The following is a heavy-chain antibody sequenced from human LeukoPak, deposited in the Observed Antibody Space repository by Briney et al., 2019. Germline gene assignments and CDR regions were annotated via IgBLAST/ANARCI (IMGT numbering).Heavy chain of an antibody. Sequence: PSETLSLTCTVSGGSISSYYWSWIRQPAGKGLEWIGRIYTSGSTNYNPSLKSRVTMSVDTSKNQFSLKLSSVTAADTAVYYCARDTRYCSSTSCYHWFDPWGQGTLVTVSS. CDR1: GGSISSYY. D-gene: IGHD2-2*01. CDR2: IYTSGST. V-gene: IGHV4-4*07. J-gene: IGHJ5*02. CDR3: ARDTRYCSSTSCYHWFDP.